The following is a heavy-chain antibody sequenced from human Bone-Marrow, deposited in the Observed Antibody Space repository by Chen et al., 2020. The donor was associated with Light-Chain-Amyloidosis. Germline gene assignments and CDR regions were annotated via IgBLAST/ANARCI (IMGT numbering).Heavy chain of an antibody. CDR2: MSYSGST. CDR1: GGSISINSYY. CDR3: ARMFGFCSGGSCYSAYFDY. J-gene: IGHJ4*02. D-gene: IGHD2-15*01. V-gene: IGHV4-39*01. Sequence: QLQLQESGPGLVRPSETLSLTCTVSGGSISINSYYWGWIRQPPGKGLEWIGSMSYSGSTYYSPSLKSRVTISVDTPKNLFSLRLNSVTAADTALYYCARMFGFCSGGSCYSAYFDYWGQGALVTVSS.